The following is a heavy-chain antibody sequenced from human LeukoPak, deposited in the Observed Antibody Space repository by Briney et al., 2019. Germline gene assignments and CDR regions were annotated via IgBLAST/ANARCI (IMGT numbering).Heavy chain of an antibody. V-gene: IGHV3-30*19. Sequence: GGSLRLSCAASGFSFNTYAMHWVRQAPGQGLEWVAVISYDRSNKYYADSVKGRFTISRDNSKNTLYLQMNSLRAEDTAVYYCARDDEVVAATGTFDYWGQGTLVTVSS. D-gene: IGHD2-15*01. CDR1: GFSFNTYA. J-gene: IGHJ4*02. CDR3: ARDDEVVAATGTFDY. CDR2: ISYDRSNK.